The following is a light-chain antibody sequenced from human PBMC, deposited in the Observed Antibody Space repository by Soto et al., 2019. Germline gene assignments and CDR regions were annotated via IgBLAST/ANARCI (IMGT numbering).Light chain of an antibody. V-gene: IGKV1-5*01. CDR1: QAIRDW. CDR2: DAT. Sequence: DVQLIQSPSTLSASIGDRVTITCRVSQAIRDWEAWYQQKPGKAPKLLIYDATSSDSGVPSRFSGSGSETEFTLTISSLQPDDFAVYYCQQYELYSKTFGHGTRVEL. J-gene: IGKJ1*01. CDR3: QQYELYSKT.